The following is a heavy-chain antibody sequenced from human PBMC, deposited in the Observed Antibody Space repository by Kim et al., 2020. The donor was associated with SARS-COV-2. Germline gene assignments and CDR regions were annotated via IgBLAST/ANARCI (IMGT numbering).Heavy chain of an antibody. CDR1: GFIFTKYW. Sequence: LSLTCAASGFIFTKYWMNWVRQAPGKGLEWVANIKQDGTDKYYVDSVKGRFIISRDNAKNSLYLQMNSLRAEDTAVYYCARDVAGSLDYYDTSGYDGISWEQWGQGTLVTVSS. J-gene: IGHJ4*02. D-gene: IGHD3-22*01. CDR3: ARDVAGSLDYYDTSGYDGISWEQ. V-gene: IGHV3-7*01. CDR2: IKQDGTDK.